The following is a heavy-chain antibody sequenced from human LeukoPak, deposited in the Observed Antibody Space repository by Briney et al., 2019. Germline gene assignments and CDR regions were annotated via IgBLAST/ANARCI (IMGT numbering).Heavy chain of an antibody. CDR2: ITSTTSST. CDR3: AKDPNGDYVGAFDF. D-gene: IGHD4-23*01. V-gene: IGHV3-23*01. Sequence: GGSLRLSCAASGFTFSIYAMHWVRHAPGKGVEWVSTITSTTSSTSYADSVKGRFTISRDNSKRTLYLQMNSLRAEDTAMYYCAKDPNGDYVGAFDFWGQGTLVTVSS. CDR1: GFTFSIYA. J-gene: IGHJ3*01.